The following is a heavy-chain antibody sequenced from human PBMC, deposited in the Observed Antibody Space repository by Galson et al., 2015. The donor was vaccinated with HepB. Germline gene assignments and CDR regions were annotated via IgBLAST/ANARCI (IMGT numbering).Heavy chain of an antibody. CDR2: ISGSGGST. J-gene: IGHJ4*02. CDR1: GFTFNYHA. Sequence: SLRLSCAASGFTFNYHAMNWVRQAPGKGLEWVASISGSGGSTYYADSVKGRFTVSRDNSLDTVDLQMDSLRVDDTAVYYCAKDYLPYYDRWGSYSDLYYFDYWGQGTRVTVSA. D-gene: IGHD3-22*01. V-gene: IGHV3-23*01. CDR3: AKDYLPYYDRWGSYSDLYYFDY.